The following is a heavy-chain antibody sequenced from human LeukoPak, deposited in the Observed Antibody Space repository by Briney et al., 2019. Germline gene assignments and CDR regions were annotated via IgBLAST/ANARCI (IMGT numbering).Heavy chain of an antibody. CDR3: GRRYCSGATCYFDY. J-gene: IGHJ4*02. CDR2: ISRDGSIT. Sequence: GGALRLSCAASGFALSNYWMDWVRQAPGEGLVWLSDISRDGSITNYADSVKGRFTISRDNAKSTLSLQTNSLRAEDTGVYYCGRRYCSGATCYFDYWGQGTLVTVSS. CDR1: GFALSNYW. D-gene: IGHD2-8*02. V-gene: IGHV3-74*01.